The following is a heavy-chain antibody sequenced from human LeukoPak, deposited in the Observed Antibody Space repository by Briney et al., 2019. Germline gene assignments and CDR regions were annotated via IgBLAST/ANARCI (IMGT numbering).Heavy chain of an antibody. D-gene: IGHD3-10*02. J-gene: IGHJ6*04. CDR3: AELGITMIGGV. CDR1: GLTFSSYE. CDR2: ISSSGRTI. V-gene: IGHV3-48*03. Sequence: GGSLRLSCAASGLTFSSYEMNWVRQAPGKGLGWVAYISSSGRTIYYADSVKGLFTISRDNAKNSLYLPMNSLRDEDTAVYYCAELGITMIGGVWGKGTKVTISS.